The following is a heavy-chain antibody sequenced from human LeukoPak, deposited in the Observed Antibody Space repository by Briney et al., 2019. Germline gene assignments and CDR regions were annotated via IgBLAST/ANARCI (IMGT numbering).Heavy chain of an antibody. CDR3: ARDVYSSSYRYYYYYGMDV. CDR2: IKQDGSEK. V-gene: IGHV3-7*01. J-gene: IGHJ6*02. D-gene: IGHD6-6*01. CDR1: GFTFSSYW. Sequence: GGSLRLSCAASGFTFSSYWMSWVRQAPGKGLEWVANIKQDGSEKYYVDSVKGRFTISRDNAKNSLYLQMNSLRAEDTAVYYCARDVYSSSYRYYYYYGMDVWGQGTTVTVSS.